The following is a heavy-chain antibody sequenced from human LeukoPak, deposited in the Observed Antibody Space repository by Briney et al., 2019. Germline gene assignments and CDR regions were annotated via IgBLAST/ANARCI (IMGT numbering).Heavy chain of an antibody. CDR2: INHSGST. J-gene: IGHJ5*02. Sequence: SETLSLTCAVYGESFSGYYWSWIRQPPGKGLEWIGEINHSGSTNYNPSLKSRVTISVDTSKNQFSLKLSSVTAADTAVYYCARGTGTEGWFDPWGQGTLVTVSS. V-gene: IGHV4-34*01. CDR3: ARGTGTEGWFDP. D-gene: IGHD1-7*01. CDR1: GESFSGYY.